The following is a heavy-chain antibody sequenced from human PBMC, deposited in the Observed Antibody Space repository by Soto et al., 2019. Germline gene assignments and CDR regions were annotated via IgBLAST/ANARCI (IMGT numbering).Heavy chain of an antibody. J-gene: IGHJ3*02. CDR2: IYYSGST. Sequence: SETLSLTCTVSGGSISSGGYYWSWIRQHPGKGLEWIGYIYYSGSTYYNPSLKSRVTISVDTSKNQFSLKLSSVTAADTAVYYCARAPSTVTTGGDAFDIWGQGTMVTVSS. D-gene: IGHD4-17*01. CDR3: ARAPSTVTTGGDAFDI. CDR1: GGSISSGGYY. V-gene: IGHV4-31*03.